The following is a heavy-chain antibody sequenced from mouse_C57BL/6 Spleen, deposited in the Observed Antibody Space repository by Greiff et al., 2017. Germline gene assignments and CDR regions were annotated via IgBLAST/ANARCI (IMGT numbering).Heavy chain of an antibody. Sequence: QVQLQQPGAELVRPGSSVKLSCKASGYTFTSYWMHWVKQRPIQGLEWIGNIDPSDSETHYNQKFKDKATLTVDKSSSTAYMQLSSLTSEDSAVYYCARSGTGTEGWFAYWGQGTLVTVSA. D-gene: IGHD4-1*01. J-gene: IGHJ3*01. V-gene: IGHV1-52*01. CDR2: IDPSDSET. CDR3: ARSGTGTEGWFAY. CDR1: GYTFTSYW.